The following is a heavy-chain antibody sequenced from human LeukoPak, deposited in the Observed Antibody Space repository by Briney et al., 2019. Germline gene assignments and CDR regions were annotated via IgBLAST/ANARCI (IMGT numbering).Heavy chain of an antibody. CDR1: GFTFSSYE. J-gene: IGHJ3*02. CDR2: ISSSSSYI. D-gene: IGHD4-11*01. CDR3: ARGYSNYGYVFDI. V-gene: IGHV3-21*05. Sequence: GGSLRLSCAASGFTFSSYEMNWVRQAPGKGLEWVSYISSSSSYIYYADSVKGRFTISRDNAKNSLYLQMNSLRVEDAAVYYCARGYSNYGYVFDIWGQGTMVSVSS.